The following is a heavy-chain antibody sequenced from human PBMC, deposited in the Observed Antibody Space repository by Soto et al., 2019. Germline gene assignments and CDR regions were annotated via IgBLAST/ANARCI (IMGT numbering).Heavy chain of an antibody. J-gene: IGHJ4*02. Sequence: QPLSLACSVSGGSITSGGYYWTCIRQHPGKGLEWIGYIFYSRTTSYDPSLKGRAPISGDTSKTQFSLVLRSVTAADSADWYCARESPGDLAYYFDFWCRGTSVTVSS. CDR3: ARESPGDLAYYFDF. CDR1: GGSITSGGYY. CDR2: IFYSRTT. V-gene: IGHV4-31*03. D-gene: IGHD3-16*01.